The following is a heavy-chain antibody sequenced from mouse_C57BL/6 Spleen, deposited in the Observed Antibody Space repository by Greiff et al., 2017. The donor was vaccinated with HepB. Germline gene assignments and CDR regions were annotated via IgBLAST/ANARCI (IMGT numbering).Heavy chain of an antibody. CDR2: ISDGGSYT. V-gene: IGHV5-4*03. Sequence: EVMLVESGGGLVKPGGSLKLSCAASGFTFSSYAMSWVRQTPEKRLEWVATISDGGSYTYYPDNVKGRFTISRDNAKNNLYLQMSHLKSEDTAMYYCARGRTGRYYFDYWGQGTTLTVSS. J-gene: IGHJ2*01. D-gene: IGHD4-1*01. CDR1: GFTFSSYA. CDR3: ARGRTGRYYFDY.